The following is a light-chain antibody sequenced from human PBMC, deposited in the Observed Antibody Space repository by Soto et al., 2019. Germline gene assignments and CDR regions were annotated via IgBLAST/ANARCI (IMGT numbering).Light chain of an antibody. V-gene: IGKV3-11*01. CDR2: DAS. CDR3: QQRSNWPVT. J-gene: IGKJ1*01. CDR1: QSVSSY. Sequence: EIVLTQSPATLSLSPGEGATLSCRASQSVSSYLAWYQQKPCQAPMLLIYDASNRATGIPARFSGSGSGTDFTLIISSLEPEDFAVYYGQQRSNWPVTFGLGTKVEV.